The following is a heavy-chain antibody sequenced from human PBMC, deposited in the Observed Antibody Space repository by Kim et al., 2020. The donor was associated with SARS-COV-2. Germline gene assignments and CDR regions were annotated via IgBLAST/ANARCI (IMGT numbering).Heavy chain of an antibody. CDR1: GGSFSGYY. Sequence: SETLSLTCAVYGGSFSGYYWRWIRQPPGKGLEWIGEINHSGSTNHNPSLQSRVTISVDTSKNQFTLKLSSVTAADTAVYYCARGGRWTYYYDSSGYGRNFDYWGQGTLVTVSS. CDR2: INHSGST. J-gene: IGHJ4*02. CDR3: ARGGRWTYYYDSSGYGRNFDY. V-gene: IGHV4-34*01. D-gene: IGHD3-22*01.